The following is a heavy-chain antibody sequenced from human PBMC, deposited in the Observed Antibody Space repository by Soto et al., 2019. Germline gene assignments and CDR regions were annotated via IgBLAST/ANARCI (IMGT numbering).Heavy chain of an antibody. CDR3: ATWGGSYYYDSSGYLTLDY. D-gene: IGHD3-22*01. CDR1: GFTFSSYA. CDR2: ISYDGSNK. Sequence: QVQLVESGGGVVQPGRSLRLSCAASGFTFSSYAMHWVRQAPGKGLEWVAVISYDGSNKYYADSVKGRFTISRDNSKNTLYLQMNSLGAEDTAVYYCATWGGSYYYDSSGYLTLDYWGQGTLVTVSS. J-gene: IGHJ4*02. V-gene: IGHV3-30-3*01.